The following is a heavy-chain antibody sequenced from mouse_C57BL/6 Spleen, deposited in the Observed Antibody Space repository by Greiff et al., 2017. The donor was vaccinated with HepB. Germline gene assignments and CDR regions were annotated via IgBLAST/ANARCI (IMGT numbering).Heavy chain of an antibody. J-gene: IGHJ1*03. Sequence: EVQLQQSGAELVRPGASVKLSCTASGFNIKDDYMHWLKQRPEQRLEWIGWIDPENGDTEYASKFQGKATITADTSSNTAYLQLSSLTSEDTAVYYCTAREGQPWYFDVWGTGTTVTVAS. CDR2: IDPENGDT. CDR3: TAREGQPWYFDV. CDR1: GFNIKDDY. D-gene: IGHD6-1*01. V-gene: IGHV14-4*01.